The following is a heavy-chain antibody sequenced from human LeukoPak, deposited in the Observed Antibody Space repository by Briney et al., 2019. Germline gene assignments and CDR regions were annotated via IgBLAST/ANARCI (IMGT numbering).Heavy chain of an antibody. CDR2: IYHSGST. D-gene: IGHD4-17*01. J-gene: IGHJ6*02. CDR3: ANDETTVTTYGYYGMDV. CDR1: GGSISSGGYS. Sequence: PSETLSLTCAVSGGSISSGGYSWTWIRQPPGRGLEWIGYIYHSGSTFYNPSLKSRVTISVDRSKNQFSLNLSSVTAADTAVYYCANDETTVTTYGYYGMDVWGQGTTVTVSS. V-gene: IGHV4-30-2*01.